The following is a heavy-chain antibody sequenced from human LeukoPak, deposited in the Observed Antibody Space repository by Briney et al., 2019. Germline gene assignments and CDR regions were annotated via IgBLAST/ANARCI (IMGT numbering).Heavy chain of an antibody. CDR1: GGSISTYY. CDR2: IFYSGST. CDR3: ARGETTVTTSTFDY. J-gene: IGHJ4*02. Sequence: SETLSLTCTVSGGSISTYYWTWIRQPPGKGLEWIGYIFYSGSTSYNPSLKSRVTISVDPSKNQFSLKLSSVTAADTAVYYCARGETTVTTSTFDYWGQGTLVTVSS. V-gene: IGHV4-59*01. D-gene: IGHD4-17*01.